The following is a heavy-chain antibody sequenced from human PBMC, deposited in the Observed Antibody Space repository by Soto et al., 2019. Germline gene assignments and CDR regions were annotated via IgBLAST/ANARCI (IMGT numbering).Heavy chain of an antibody. D-gene: IGHD3-22*01. CDR2: IIPRFETG. CDR3: ARPGDTMIIETYGMDV. J-gene: IGHJ6*02. Sequence: QVQLVQSGAEVKKPGSSVKVSCKVSGGTFSYYAVSWVRQAPGQGLECMGVIIPRFETGNYAQKFQGRVMITAEDSTSTVYMELSSLRHDDTAVYYCARPGDTMIIETYGMDVWGQGTTVTVSS. V-gene: IGHV1-69*01. CDR1: GGTFSYYA.